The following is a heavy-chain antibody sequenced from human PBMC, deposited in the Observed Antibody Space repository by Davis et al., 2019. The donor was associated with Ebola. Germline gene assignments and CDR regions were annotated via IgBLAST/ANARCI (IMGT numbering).Heavy chain of an antibody. CDR1: GGFVSSGGYS. Sequence: MPGGSLRLSCAVSGGFVSSGGYSWNWIRQPPGKGLEWIGYYYYTGSTYYNPSLKSRVTISVDTSKNQFSLKLSSVTAADTAVYYCARVEGSWWNWFDPWGQGTLVTVSS. CDR2: YYYTGST. D-gene: IGHD6-13*01. J-gene: IGHJ5*02. CDR3: ARVEGSWWNWFDP. V-gene: IGHV4-61*08.